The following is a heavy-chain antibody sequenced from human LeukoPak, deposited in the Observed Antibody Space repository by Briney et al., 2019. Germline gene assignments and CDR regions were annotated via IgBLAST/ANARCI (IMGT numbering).Heavy chain of an antibody. CDR2: ISSSSSYI. D-gene: IGHD3-10*01. CDR1: GFTVSSNY. CDR3: ASLYGSGSYYNQDPDY. V-gene: IGHV3-21*04. J-gene: IGHJ4*02. Sequence: GGSLRLSCAASGFTVSSNYMSWVRQAPGKGLEWVSSISSSSSYIYYADSVKGRFTISRDNAKNSLYLQMNSLRAEDTAVYYCASLYGSGSYYNQDPDYWGQGTLVTVSS.